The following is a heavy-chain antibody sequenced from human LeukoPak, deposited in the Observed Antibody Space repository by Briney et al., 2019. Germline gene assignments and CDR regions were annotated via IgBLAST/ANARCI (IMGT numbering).Heavy chain of an antibody. V-gene: IGHV4-4*07. CDR2: IYTSGST. CDR3: ARDGPYCSSTSCYGDAYYYYGMDV. J-gene: IGHJ6*02. CDR1: GGSINSYY. D-gene: IGHD2-2*01. Sequence: PSETLCLTCTVSGGSINSYYWSWIRQPAGKGLEWIGRIYTSGSTNYNPSLKSRVTMSVDTSKNQFSLKLSSVTAADTAVYYCARDGPYCSSTSCYGDAYYYYGMDVWGQGTTVTVSS.